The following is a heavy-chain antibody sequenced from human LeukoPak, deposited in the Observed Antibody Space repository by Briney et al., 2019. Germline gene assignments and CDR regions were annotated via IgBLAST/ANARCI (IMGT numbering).Heavy chain of an antibody. V-gene: IGHV3-66*01. CDR1: GFTVSSNY. J-gene: IGHJ4*02. CDR2: IYSGGST. CDR3: ARGLANYYDSSGYYLDY. D-gene: IGHD3-22*01. Sequence: PGGSLRLSCAASGFTVSSNYMSWVRQAPGKGLEWVSVIYSGGSTYYADSVKGRFTISRDNSKNTLYLQMNSLRAEDTAVYYCARGLANYYDSSGYYLDYWGQGTLVTASS.